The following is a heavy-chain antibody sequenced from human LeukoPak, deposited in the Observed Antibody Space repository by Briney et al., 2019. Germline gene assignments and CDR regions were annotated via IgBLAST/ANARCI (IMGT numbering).Heavy chain of an antibody. D-gene: IGHD2-2*01. CDR1: GYTLTSYC. CDR3: AREMVSAAMKLNGVPYYYFYFMDV. V-gene: IGHV1-46*01. Sequence: ASVKVSCKASGYTLTSYCIHWVRQAPGQGLERMGTINPSGGSTTYAQKFQGRVTMTRDTSTSTVYMELSSLRSEDTAVYYCAREMVSAAMKLNGVPYYYFYFMDVWGKGTTVTVSS. CDR2: INPSGGST. J-gene: IGHJ6*03.